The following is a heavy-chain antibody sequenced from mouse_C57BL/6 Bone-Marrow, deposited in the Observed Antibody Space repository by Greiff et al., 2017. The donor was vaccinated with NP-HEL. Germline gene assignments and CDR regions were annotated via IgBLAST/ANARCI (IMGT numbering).Heavy chain of an antibody. D-gene: IGHD2-2*01. CDR3: VFGCFSCWYFDV. CDR2: IHPNSGST. CDR1: GYTFTSYW. J-gene: IGHJ1*03. V-gene: IGHV1-64*01. Sequence: QVQLQQPGAELVKPGASVKLSCKASGYTFTSYWMHWVKQRPGQGLEWIGMIHPNSGSTNYNEKFKSKATLTVDKSSSTAYMQLSSLTSEDSAVYYCVFGCFSCWYFDVWGTGTTVTVSS.